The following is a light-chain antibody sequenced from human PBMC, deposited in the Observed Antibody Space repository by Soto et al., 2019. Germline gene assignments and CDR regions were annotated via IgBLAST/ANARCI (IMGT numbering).Light chain of an antibody. CDR2: EVS. Sequence: SLLPQASSVTGSHGGSITLSCPGTSSDVGAYDYVSWYQQHPDKAPKLMIYEVSNRPSGVSNRFSGSKSVNTATLTISGLQTEDEDDYYCSSYKSSSTRVFGTGTKVTVL. CDR1: SSDVGAYDY. CDR3: SSYKSSSTRV. J-gene: IGLJ1*01. V-gene: IGLV2-14*03.